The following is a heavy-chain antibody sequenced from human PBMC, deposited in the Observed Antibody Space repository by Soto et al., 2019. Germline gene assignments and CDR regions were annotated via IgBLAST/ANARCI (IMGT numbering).Heavy chain of an antibody. Sequence: GRSMRLSCVAFGFTVSSHYMTRVRQTTGKGLEWVSIIYASDSTFYADSVKGRFTISRDTYKNTVYLQLNSLRAEDTAVYYCATPGIRLIAFDPWGQGTMVTVS. V-gene: IGHV3-53*01. J-gene: IGHJ3*01. CDR2: IYASDST. CDR1: GFTVSSHY. D-gene: IGHD3-16*01. CDR3: ATPGIRLIAFDP.